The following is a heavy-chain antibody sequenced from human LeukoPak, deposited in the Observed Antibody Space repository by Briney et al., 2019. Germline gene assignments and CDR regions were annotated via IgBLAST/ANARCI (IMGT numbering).Heavy chain of an antibody. J-gene: IGHJ4*02. Sequence: SESLSLTCTVSGGSISSYYWGWIRQPPGKGLEWIGSIYYSGSTYYNPSLKSRVTISVDTSKNQFSLKLSSVTAADTAVYYCARGRITMVRGVIITFPPQIDYWGQGTLVTVSS. CDR2: IYYSGST. CDR3: ARGRITMVRGVIITFPPQIDY. V-gene: IGHV4-39*07. D-gene: IGHD3-10*01. CDR1: GGSISSYY.